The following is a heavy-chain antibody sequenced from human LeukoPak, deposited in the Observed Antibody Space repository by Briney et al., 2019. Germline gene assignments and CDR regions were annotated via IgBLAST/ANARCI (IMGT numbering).Heavy chain of an antibody. CDR2: ISAYNGNT. J-gene: IGHJ4*02. CDR3: ATDRKYYFDY. CDR1: GYTFTSYG. V-gene: IGHV1-18*01. Sequence: ASVKVSCKASGYTFTSYGISWVRQAPGQGLEWMGWISAYNGNTNYAQKLQGRVTMTIDTSTSTAYMELSSLRSEDTAVYYCATDRKYYFDYWGQGTLVTVSS.